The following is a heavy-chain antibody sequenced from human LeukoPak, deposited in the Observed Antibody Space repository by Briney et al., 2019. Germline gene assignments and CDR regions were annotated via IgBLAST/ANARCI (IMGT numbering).Heavy chain of an antibody. CDR3: ARLGQVFGVVTHFDY. V-gene: IGHV4-38-2*01. Sequence: PSETLSLTRAVSGYSISSGYYWGWIRQPPGKGLEWIGSIYHSGSTYYNPSLKSRITISVDTSKNQFSLKLSSVTAADTAVYYCARLGQVFGVVTHFDYWGQGTLVTVSS. CDR1: GYSISSGYY. D-gene: IGHD3-3*01. CDR2: IYHSGST. J-gene: IGHJ4*02.